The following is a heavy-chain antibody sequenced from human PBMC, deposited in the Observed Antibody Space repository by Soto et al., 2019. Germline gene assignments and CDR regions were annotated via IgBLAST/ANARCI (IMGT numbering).Heavy chain of an antibody. CDR1: GFTFSSYA. Sequence: GGSLRLSCAASGFTFSSYAMHWVRQAPGKGLEWVAVISYDGSNKYYADSVKGRFTISRDNSKNTLYLQMNSLRAEDTAVYYCARDRDDFWSGYQRNYFDYWGQGTLVTVSS. CDR2: ISYDGSNK. V-gene: IGHV3-30-3*01. J-gene: IGHJ4*02. D-gene: IGHD3-3*01. CDR3: ARDRDDFWSGYQRNYFDY.